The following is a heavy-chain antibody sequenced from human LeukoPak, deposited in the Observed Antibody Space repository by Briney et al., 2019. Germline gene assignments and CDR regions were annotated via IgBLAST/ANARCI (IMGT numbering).Heavy chain of an antibody. J-gene: IGHJ6*02. V-gene: IGHV3-23*01. CDR3: AKAMTTVTTPYYYGMDV. CDR2: IGGSGGST. D-gene: IGHD4-4*01. CDR1: GFTFSSYA. Sequence: PGGSLRLSCAASGFTFSSYAMSWVRQAPGKGLEWVSAIGGSGGSTYYADSVKGRFTISRDNSKNTLYLQMNSLRAEDTAVYYCAKAMTTVTTPYYYGMDVWGQGTTVTVSS.